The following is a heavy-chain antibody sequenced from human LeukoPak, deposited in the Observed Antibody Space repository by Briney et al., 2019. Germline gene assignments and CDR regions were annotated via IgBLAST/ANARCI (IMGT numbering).Heavy chain of an antibody. D-gene: IGHD7-27*01. CDR1: GYTFTNYD. V-gene: IGHV1-8*01. J-gene: IGHJ4*02. CDR3: ASNPPRTGDFNY. CDR2: MSPNSGNT. Sequence: ASVKVSCKTSGYTFTNYDINRVRQATGQGLEWMGWMSPNSGNTGYAQKFQGRVTMTRDTSINTAYMELSSLGSEDTAVYFCASNPPRTGDFNYWGQGALVTVSS.